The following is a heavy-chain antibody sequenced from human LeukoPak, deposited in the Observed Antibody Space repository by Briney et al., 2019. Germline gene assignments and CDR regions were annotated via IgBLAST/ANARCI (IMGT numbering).Heavy chain of an antibody. CDR3: ATNLWDSGYDFGRFDP. V-gene: IGHV1-8*01. CDR1: GYTFTSYD. Sequence: ASVKVSCKASGYTFTSYDINWVRQATGQGLEWMGWMNPNSGNTGYAQKFQGRVTMTRNTSISTAYMELSSLRSEDTAVCYCATNLWDSGYDFGRFDPWGQGTLVTVSS. J-gene: IGHJ5*02. CDR2: MNPNSGNT. D-gene: IGHD5-12*01.